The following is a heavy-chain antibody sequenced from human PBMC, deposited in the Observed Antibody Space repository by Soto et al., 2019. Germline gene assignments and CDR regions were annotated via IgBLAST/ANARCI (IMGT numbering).Heavy chain of an antibody. CDR2: IIPIFGTA. V-gene: IGHV1-69*13. CDR1: GGTFSSYA. J-gene: IGHJ6*02. Sequence: SVKVSCKASGGTFSSYAISWVRQAPGQGLEWMGGIIPIFGTANYAQKFQGRVTITADESTSTAYMELSSLRSEDTAVYYCARDPIAADERYYYYGMDVWGQGTTVTVSS. CDR3: ARDPIAADERYYYYGMDV. D-gene: IGHD6-13*01.